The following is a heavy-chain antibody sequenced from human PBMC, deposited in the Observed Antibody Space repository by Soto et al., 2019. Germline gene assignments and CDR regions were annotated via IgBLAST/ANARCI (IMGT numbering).Heavy chain of an antibody. Sequence: QPGGSLRLSCAASGFTVSSNYMSWVRQAPGKGLEWVSVIYSGGSTYYADSVKGRFTISRDNSKNTLYLQMNSLRAEDTAVYYCARDASNLQNGMDVWGQGTTVTVSS. D-gene: IGHD4-4*01. V-gene: IGHV3-53*01. CDR2: IYSGGST. CDR3: ARDASNLQNGMDV. CDR1: GFTVSSNY. J-gene: IGHJ6*02.